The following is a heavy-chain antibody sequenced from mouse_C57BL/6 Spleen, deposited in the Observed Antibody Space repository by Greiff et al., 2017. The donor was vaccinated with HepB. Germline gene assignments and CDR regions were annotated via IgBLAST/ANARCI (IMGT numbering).Heavy chain of an antibody. V-gene: IGHV14-4*01. J-gene: IGHJ3*01. CDR3: TTDYQLGFAY. CDR2: IDPENGDT. CDR1: GFNIKDDY. D-gene: IGHD3-3*01. Sequence: VQLQQSGAELVRPGASVKLSCTASGFNIKDDYMHWVKQRPEQGLEWIGWIDPENGDTEYASKFQGKATITADTSSNTAYLQLSSLTSEDTAVYYCTTDYQLGFAYWGQGTLVTVS.